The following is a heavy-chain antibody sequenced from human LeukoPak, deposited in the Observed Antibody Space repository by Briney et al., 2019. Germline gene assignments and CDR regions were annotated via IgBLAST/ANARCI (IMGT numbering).Heavy chain of an antibody. CDR3: AREGPVAVAGLDY. CDR2: ISAYNGNT. CDR1: GYTFTNYG. Sequence: ASVTVSCKASGYTFTNYGISWVRQAPGQGLEWVGWISAYNGNTNYAQNLQDRVTMTTGTSTSAAYMELRSLISDDTAVYYCAREGPVAVAGLDYWGQGTLVTVSS. D-gene: IGHD6-19*01. V-gene: IGHV1-18*01. J-gene: IGHJ4*02.